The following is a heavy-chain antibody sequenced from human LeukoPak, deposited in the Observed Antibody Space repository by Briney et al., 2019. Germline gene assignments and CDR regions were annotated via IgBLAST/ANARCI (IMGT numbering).Heavy chain of an antibody. V-gene: IGHV3-20*04. CDR2: INWNGGST. D-gene: IGHD2/OR15-2a*01. J-gene: IGHJ4*02. CDR3: ARDLEVILDY. CDR1: GFTFADYG. Sequence: GGSLRLSCAASGFTFADYGMSSVRQAPGKGLGWVSGINWNGGSTGYADSVKGRFTISRDNAKNSLYLQMNSLRAEDTALYYCARDLEVILDYWGQGTLVTVSS.